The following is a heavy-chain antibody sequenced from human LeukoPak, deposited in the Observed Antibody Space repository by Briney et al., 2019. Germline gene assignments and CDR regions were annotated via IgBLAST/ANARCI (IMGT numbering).Heavy chain of an antibody. CDR1: GYTFTSYY. V-gene: IGHV1-46*01. CDR2: INPSGGST. Sequence: ASVKVSCKASGYTFTSYYMHWVRQAPGQGLEWMGIINPSGGSTSYAQKFQGGVTMTRDTSTSTVYMELSSLRSEDTAVYYCARAGAPYGMDVWGQGTTVTVSS. CDR3: ARAGAPYGMDV. D-gene: IGHD3-10*01. J-gene: IGHJ6*02.